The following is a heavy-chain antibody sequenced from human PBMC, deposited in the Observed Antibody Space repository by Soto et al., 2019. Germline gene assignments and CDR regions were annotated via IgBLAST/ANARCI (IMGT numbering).Heavy chain of an antibody. CDR2: FYPGDSDT. V-gene: IGHV5-51*01. CDR3: ARQGNGAEGFDY. J-gene: IGHJ4*02. D-gene: IGHD4-17*01. Sequence: PGASLKISCKGSGYYFPSYWIGWVRQMPGKGLEWMGIFYPGDSDTRYSPSFQGQVTISADRSISTAYLQWSSLKPSDTAMYYCARQGNGAEGFDYWGPGTLVTVSS. CDR1: GYYFPSYW.